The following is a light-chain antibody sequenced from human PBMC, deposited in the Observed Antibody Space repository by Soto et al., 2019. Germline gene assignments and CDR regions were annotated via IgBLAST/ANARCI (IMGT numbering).Light chain of an antibody. CDR3: QQNYRAPWT. J-gene: IGKJ1*01. CDR1: QSVSSKY. CDR2: GTS. Sequence: EIVLTQSPGTLSLSPGERATLSCRASQSVSSKYLAWYQQKPGQAPRVLIYGTSIRASGVPERFSGGGSGTDFTLTINNLQPDDIATYYCQQNYRAPWTFGQGTKVEVK. V-gene: IGKV3-20*01.